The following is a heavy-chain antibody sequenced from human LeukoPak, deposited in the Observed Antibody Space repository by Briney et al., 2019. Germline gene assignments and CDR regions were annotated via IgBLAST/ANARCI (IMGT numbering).Heavy chain of an antibody. J-gene: IGHJ4*02. CDR1: GYTFTSYD. Sequence: ASVKVSCKASGYTFTSYDINWVRQATGQGLEWMGWMNPNSGNTGYAQKFQGRVTITADESTSTAYMELSSLRSDDTAIYYCARCRTPYNNYYFDFWGQGTLVTVSS. D-gene: IGHD3-10*01. CDR2: MNPNSGNT. V-gene: IGHV1-8*01. CDR3: ARCRTPYNNYYFDF.